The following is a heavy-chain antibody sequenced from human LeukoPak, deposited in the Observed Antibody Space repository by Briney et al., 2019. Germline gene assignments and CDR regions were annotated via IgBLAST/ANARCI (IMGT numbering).Heavy chain of an antibody. CDR2: IYSGGST. J-gene: IGHJ2*01. CDR1: GFTVSSNY. V-gene: IGHV3-66*01. CDR3: AREGPCGGDCYPPGWYFDL. D-gene: IGHD2-21*02. Sequence: GGSLRLSCAASGFTVSSNYMSWVRQAPGKGLEWVSVIYSGGSTYYADSVKGRFTISRDNSKNTLYLQMNSLRAEDTAVYYCAREGPCGGDCYPPGWYFDLWGRGTLVTVSS.